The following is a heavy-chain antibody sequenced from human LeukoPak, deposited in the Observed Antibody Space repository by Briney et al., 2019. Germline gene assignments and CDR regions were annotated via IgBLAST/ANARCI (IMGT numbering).Heavy chain of an antibody. V-gene: IGHV3-7*03. CDR1: GFTFSGFW. Sequence: GGSLRLSCAVSGFTFSGFWMSWSRQAPGKGLEGVASINSGGSEGYYADVVKGRFTISRDNAKNSLYLQINSLRAEDTAVYYCARSSYSSSSSVWGQGTMVTVSS. CDR3: ARSSYSSSSSV. D-gene: IGHD6-6*01. J-gene: IGHJ3*01. CDR2: INSGGSEG.